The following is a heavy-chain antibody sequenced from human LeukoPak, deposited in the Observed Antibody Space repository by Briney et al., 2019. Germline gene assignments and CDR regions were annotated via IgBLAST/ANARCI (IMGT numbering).Heavy chain of an antibody. V-gene: IGHV4-31*03. Sequence: SQTLSLTCTVSGGSISSGGYYWSWIRQHPGKGLEWIGYIYYSGSTYYNPSLKSRVTISVDTSKNQFSLKLSSVTAADTAVYYCARLSSTLYYSMDVWGPGTAVTVSS. J-gene: IGHJ6*02. CDR3: ARLSSTLYYSMDV. CDR1: GGSISSGGYY. D-gene: IGHD6-6*01. CDR2: IYYSGST.